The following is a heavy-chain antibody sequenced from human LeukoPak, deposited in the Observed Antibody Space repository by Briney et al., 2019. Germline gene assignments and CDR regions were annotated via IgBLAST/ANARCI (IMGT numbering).Heavy chain of an antibody. CDR2: VGTYTGNI. CDR3: ARGSDWFDS. V-gene: IGHV1-18*04. CDR1: GYIFSSYN. J-gene: IGHJ5*01. Sequence: ASVKVSCKTSGYIFSSYNINWVRQAPGQGLEWMGWVGTYTGNINYAQKFQGRVTMTTDTSTNTANMELRSLRSDDTAVYYCARGSDWFDSWGQGTLVTVSS.